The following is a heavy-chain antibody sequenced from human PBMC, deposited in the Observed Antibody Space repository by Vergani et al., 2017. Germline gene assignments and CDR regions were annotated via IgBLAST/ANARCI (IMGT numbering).Heavy chain of an antibody. Sequence: QITLTESGPTLVKPTQTLTLTCTFSGFSLSTSGVGVGWIRQPPGKALEWLALIYWNDDKRYSPSLKSRLTITKDTSKNQVVLTMTNMDPVDTATYYCAHPPRGLLWFGELLSWGQGTLVTVSS. CDR1: GFSLSTSGVG. V-gene: IGHV2-5*01. CDR3: AHPPRGLLWFGELLS. CDR2: IYWNDDK. D-gene: IGHD3-10*01. J-gene: IGHJ5*02.